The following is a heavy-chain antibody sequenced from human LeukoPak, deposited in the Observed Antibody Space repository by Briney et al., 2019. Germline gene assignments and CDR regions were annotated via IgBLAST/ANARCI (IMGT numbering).Heavy chain of an antibody. D-gene: IGHD1-26*01. CDR2: IIPILGIA. Sequence: ASVKVSCKASGGTFSSYAISWVRQAPGQGLEWMGRIIPILGIANYAQKFQGRVTITADKSTSTAYMELSSLRSEDTAVYYCATGGGVGATSEVDYRGQGTLVTVSS. V-gene: IGHV1-69*04. CDR3: ATGGGVGATSEVDY. J-gene: IGHJ4*02. CDR1: GGTFSSYA.